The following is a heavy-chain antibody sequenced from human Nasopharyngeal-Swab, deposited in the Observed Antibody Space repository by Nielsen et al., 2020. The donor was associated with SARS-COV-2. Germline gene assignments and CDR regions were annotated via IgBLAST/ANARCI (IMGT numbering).Heavy chain of an antibody. Sequence: ASVKVSCKASGYTFTSYYIHWVRQAPGQGLEWMGIINPSGGSTSYAQKFQGLVTMTRDTPTSTVYMELSSLRSEDTAVYYCAREMGYYGSGSYRPFDYWGQGTLVTVSS. V-gene: IGHV1-46*01. J-gene: IGHJ4*02. D-gene: IGHD3-10*01. CDR3: AREMGYYGSGSYRPFDY. CDR2: INPSGGST. CDR1: GYTFTSYY.